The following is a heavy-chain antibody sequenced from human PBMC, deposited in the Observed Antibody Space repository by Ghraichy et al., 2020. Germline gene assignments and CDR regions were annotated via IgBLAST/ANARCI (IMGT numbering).Heavy chain of an antibody. D-gene: IGHD6-13*01. V-gene: IGHV4-59*01. J-gene: IGHJ4*02. CDR1: GGSISSYY. Sequence: SETLSLTCTVSGGSISSYYWSWIRQPPGKGLEWIGYIYYSGSTNYNPSLKSRVTISVDTSKNQFSLKLSTVTAADTAVYYCARARAYSSSWYVPPYYFDYWGQRTLVTVSS. CDR3: ARARAYSSSWYVPPYYFDY. CDR2: IYYSGST.